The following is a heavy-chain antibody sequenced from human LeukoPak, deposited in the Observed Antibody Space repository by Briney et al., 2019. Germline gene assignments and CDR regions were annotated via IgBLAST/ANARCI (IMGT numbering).Heavy chain of an antibody. CDR1: GGSISSGCYS. V-gene: IGHV4-30-2*01. Sequence: PSQTLSLTCAVSGGSISSGCYSWSWIRQPPGNGLEWIGYIYHSGSTYYNPSLKSRVTISVDRSKNQFSLKLSSVTAADTAVYYCARDRGYSYGNAFDIWGQGTMVTVSS. CDR3: ARDRGYSYGNAFDI. D-gene: IGHD5-18*01. CDR2: IYHSGST. J-gene: IGHJ3*02.